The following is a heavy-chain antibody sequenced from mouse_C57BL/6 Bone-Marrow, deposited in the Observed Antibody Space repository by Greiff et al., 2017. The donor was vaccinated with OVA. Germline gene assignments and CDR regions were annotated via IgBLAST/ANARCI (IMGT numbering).Heavy chain of an antibody. J-gene: IGHJ2*01. CDR2: ISSGGSYT. CDR1: GFTFSSYG. D-gene: IGHD1-1*01. CDR3: TRHYYGSSYY. V-gene: IGHV5-6*01. Sequence: EVMLVESGGDLVKPGGSLKLSCAASGFTFSSYGMSWVRQTPDKRLEWVATISSGGSYTYYPDSVKGRFTLSRDNAKNPLYLQMSRLSSEDTAMYYCTRHYYGSSYYWGQGTTLTVSS.